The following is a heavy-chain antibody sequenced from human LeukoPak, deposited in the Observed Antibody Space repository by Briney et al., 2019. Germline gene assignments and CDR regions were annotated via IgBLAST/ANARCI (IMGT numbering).Heavy chain of an antibody. Sequence: SETLSLTCTVSGGFISSYYWSWIRQPAWKGLEWIGRIYTSGSTNYNPSLKSRVTMSVDTSKNQFSLKLSSVTAADTAVYYCARRSSSWYGGGFDYWGQGTLVTVSS. D-gene: IGHD6-13*01. CDR2: IYTSGST. CDR1: GGFISSYY. J-gene: IGHJ4*02. V-gene: IGHV4-4*07. CDR3: ARRSSSWYGGGFDY.